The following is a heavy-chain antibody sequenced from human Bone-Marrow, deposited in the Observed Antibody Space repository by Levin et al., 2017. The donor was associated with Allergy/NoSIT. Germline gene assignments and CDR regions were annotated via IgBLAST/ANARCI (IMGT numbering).Heavy chain of an antibody. CDR2: ISSSGGHR. Sequence: GGLRLSCAASGFTFKTYAMNWVRQAPGKGLEWVSTISSSGGHRFYADSVKGRFTISRDESKTTLYLQMNGLRAEDTAIYYCAADYYADYSFDYWGQGPLVTVSS. CDR3: AADYYADYSFDY. CDR1: GFTFKTYA. V-gene: IGHV3-23*01. D-gene: IGHD4-17*01. J-gene: IGHJ4*02.